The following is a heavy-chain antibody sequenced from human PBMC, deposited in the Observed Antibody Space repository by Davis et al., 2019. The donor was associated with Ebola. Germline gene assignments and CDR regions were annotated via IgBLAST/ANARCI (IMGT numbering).Heavy chain of an antibody. D-gene: IGHD3-10*01. J-gene: IGHJ5*02. CDR1: GFTFSSYW. V-gene: IGHV4-59*01. CDR2: IYYSGST. Sequence: GSLRLSCAASGFTFSSYWMSWIRQPPGKGLEWIGYIYYSGSTNYNPSLKSRVTISVDTSKNQFSLKLSSVTAADTAVYYCARDLGRGWFDPWGQGTLVTVSS. CDR3: ARDLGRGWFDP.